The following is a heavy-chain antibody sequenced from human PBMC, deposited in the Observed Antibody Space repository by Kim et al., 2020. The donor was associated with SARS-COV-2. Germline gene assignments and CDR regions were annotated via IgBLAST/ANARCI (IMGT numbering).Heavy chain of an antibody. D-gene: IGHD3-22*01. J-gene: IGHJ6*02. CDR3: ARDYYDSSGYSYGMDV. CDR1: GFTFSSYA. CDR2: ISYDGSNK. Sequence: GGSLRLSCAASGFTFSSYAMHWVRQAPGKGLEWVAAISYDGSNKYYADSVKGRFTISRDNSKNTLYLQMNSLRAEDTAVYYCARDYYDSSGYSYGMDVWGQGTTVTVSS. V-gene: IGHV3-30-3*01.